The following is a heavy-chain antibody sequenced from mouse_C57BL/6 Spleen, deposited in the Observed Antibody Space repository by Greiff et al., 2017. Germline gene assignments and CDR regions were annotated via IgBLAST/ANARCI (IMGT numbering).Heavy chain of an antibody. Sequence: VQLQQSGPGLVKPSQSLSLTCSVTGYSITSGYYWNWIRQFPGNKLEWMGYISYDGSNNYNPSLKNRISITRDTSKNQFFLKLNSVTTEDTATYYCAASYGNYYFDYWGQGTTLTVSS. V-gene: IGHV3-6*01. D-gene: IGHD2-10*01. CDR3: AASYGNYYFDY. J-gene: IGHJ2*01. CDR2: ISYDGSN. CDR1: GYSITSGYY.